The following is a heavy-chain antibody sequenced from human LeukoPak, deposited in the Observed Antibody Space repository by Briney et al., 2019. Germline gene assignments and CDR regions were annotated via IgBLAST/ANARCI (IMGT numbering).Heavy chain of an antibody. CDR2: ISTDGSST. Sequence: GGSLRLSCAASGFTFSSYWMHWVRQAPGKGLVWVSLISTDGSSTRYADSVKGRFTISRDNAKNTLYVQMNSLRAEDTAVYYCLGGTGWIFDYWGQGTLVTVSS. CDR3: LGGTGWIFDY. J-gene: IGHJ4*02. CDR1: GFTFSSYW. V-gene: IGHV3-74*01. D-gene: IGHD6-19*01.